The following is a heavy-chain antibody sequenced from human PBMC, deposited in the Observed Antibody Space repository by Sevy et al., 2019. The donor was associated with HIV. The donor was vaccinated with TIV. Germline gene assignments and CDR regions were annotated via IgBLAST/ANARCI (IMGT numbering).Heavy chain of an antibody. V-gene: IGHV3-30*18. Sequence: GGSLRLSCVVSGIIFTTSGLHWVRQAPGKGLEGVAVISHNGRDKFYADSVKGRATISRDNSKNILYLEMNSLRTEDTAVYYCAKDFTGYNGMDVWGQGTMVTVSS. CDR1: GIIFTTSG. CDR3: AKDFTGYNGMDV. CDR2: ISHNGRDK. D-gene: IGHD1-1*01. J-gene: IGHJ6*02.